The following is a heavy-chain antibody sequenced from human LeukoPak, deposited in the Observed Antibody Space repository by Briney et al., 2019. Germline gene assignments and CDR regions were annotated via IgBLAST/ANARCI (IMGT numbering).Heavy chain of an antibody. CDR2: IKEDGAEK. V-gene: IGHV3-7*01. CDR1: GFRFSDYW. CDR3: ASGMTEFDY. J-gene: IGHJ4*02. Sequence: GGSLRLSCAASGFRFSDYWMSWVRQAPGKGLEWVANIKEDGAEKYYVESVKGRFTIFRDNAKHSLHVQMNSLRVEDTAVYYCASGMTEFDYWGQGTLVTVSS.